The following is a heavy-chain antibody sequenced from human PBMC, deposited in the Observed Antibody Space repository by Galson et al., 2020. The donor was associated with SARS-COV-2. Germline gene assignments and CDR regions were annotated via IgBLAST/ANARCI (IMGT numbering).Heavy chain of an antibody. CDR2: ISWNSGMI. D-gene: IGHD3-22*01. V-gene: IGHV3-9*01. Sequence: GGSLRLSCATSGFTFDDYAMNWVRQAPGKGLEWVSGISWNSGMITYADSVKGRFIISRDNAKNSLYLQMNNLRTEDTALYYCFVDSSGDWSDAFDMWGQGTMVTGSS. J-gene: IGHJ3*02. CDR1: GFTFDDYA. CDR3: FVDSSGDWSDAFDM.